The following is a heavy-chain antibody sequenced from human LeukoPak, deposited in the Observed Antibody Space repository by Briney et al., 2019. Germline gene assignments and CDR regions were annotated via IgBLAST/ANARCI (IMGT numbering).Heavy chain of an antibody. CDR2: INHSGST. CDR3: ARIAVRGWFDP. CDR1: GGSFSGYY. J-gene: IGHJ5*02. Sequence: KPSETLSLTCVVYGGSFSGYYWSWIRQPPEKGLEWIGEINHSGSTNYNPSLKSRVTISLDASKNQFSLKLSSVTAADTAVYYCARIAVRGWFDPWGQGTLVTVSS. V-gene: IGHV4-34*01. D-gene: IGHD2-21*01.